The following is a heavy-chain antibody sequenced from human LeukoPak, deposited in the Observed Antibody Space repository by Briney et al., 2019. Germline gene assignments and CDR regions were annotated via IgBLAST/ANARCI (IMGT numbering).Heavy chain of an antibody. J-gene: IGHJ4*02. D-gene: IGHD5-12*01. V-gene: IGHV3-73*01. CDR2: IRSKANSYAT. CDR3: TRHAVNRGGGYENY. Sequence: GGSLRLSCAASGFTFSGSAMHWVRQASGKGLEWVGRIRSKANSYATAYAASVKGRFTISRDDSKNTAYLQMNSLKTEDTAVYYCTRHAVNRGGGYENYWGQGTLVTVSS. CDR1: GFTFSGSA.